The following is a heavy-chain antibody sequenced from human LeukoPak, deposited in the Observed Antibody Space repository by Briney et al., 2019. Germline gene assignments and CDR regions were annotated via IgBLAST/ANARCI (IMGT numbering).Heavy chain of an antibody. CDR2: INAGNGNT. V-gene: IGHV1-3*01. Sequence: ASVKVSCKASGYTFTSYAMHWVRQAPGQRLEWMGWINAGNGNTKYSQKFQGRVTITRDTSTSAAYMELRSLRSDDTAVYYCARQAACSSISCPLDYWGQGTLVTVSS. D-gene: IGHD2-2*01. CDR3: ARQAACSSISCPLDY. J-gene: IGHJ4*02. CDR1: GYTFTSYA.